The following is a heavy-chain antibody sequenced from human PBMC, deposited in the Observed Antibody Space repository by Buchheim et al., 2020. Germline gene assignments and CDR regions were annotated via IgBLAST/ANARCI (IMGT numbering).Heavy chain of an antibody. J-gene: IGHJ4*02. CDR2: IYYSGST. CDR3: ASTRVAAGPASFDY. CDR1: GGSFSGYY. V-gene: IGHV4-34*11. D-gene: IGHD6-13*01. Sequence: QVQLQQWGAGLLKPSETLSLTCAVYGGSFSGYYWSWIRQPPGKGLEWIGYIYYSGSTNYNPSLKSRVTISVDTSKNQFSLKLSSVTAADTAVYYCASTRVAAGPASFDYWGQGTL.